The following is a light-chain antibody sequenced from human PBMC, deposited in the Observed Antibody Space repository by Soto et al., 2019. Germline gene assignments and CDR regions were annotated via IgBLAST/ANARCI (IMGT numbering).Light chain of an antibody. J-gene: IGLJ1*01. Sequence: QSVLTQPPSASGSPGQSVTISCTGTSSDFGGYNYVSWYQQHPGKAPKLMIYEVSKRPSGVPDRFSGSKSGNTASLTVSGLQAEDEAYYYCSSYAGSDNYVFGTGTKLTVL. CDR3: SSYAGSDNYV. V-gene: IGLV2-8*01. CDR2: EVS. CDR1: SSDFGGYNY.